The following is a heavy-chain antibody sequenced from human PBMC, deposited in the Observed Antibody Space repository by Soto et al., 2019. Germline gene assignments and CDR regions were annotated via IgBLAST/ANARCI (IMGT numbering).Heavy chain of an antibody. CDR1: GFTFSSYG. J-gene: IGHJ3*02. CDR3: ARLMLTDVDTIPNDAFDI. D-gene: IGHD7-27*01. Sequence: GGSLRLSCAASGFTFSSYGMHWVRQAPGKGLEWVAVIWYDGSNKYYADSVKGRFTISRDNSKNTLYLQMNSLRAEDTAVYYCARLMLTDVDTIPNDAFDIWGQGTMVTVSS. CDR2: IWYDGSNK. V-gene: IGHV3-33*01.